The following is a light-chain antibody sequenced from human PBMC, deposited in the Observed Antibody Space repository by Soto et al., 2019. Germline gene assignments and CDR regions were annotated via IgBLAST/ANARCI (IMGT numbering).Light chain of an antibody. CDR3: SSYTSSTTLL. CDR1: SSDVGGYNY. Sequence: QSALTQPASVSGSPGQSITISCTGTSSDVGGYNYVSWYQQHPGKAPKLMIIDVGNRPSGVSNRFSGSKSGNTASLTISGLQAEDEADYYGSSYTSSTTLLFGGGTKLTVL. V-gene: IGLV2-14*01. CDR2: DVG. J-gene: IGLJ2*01.